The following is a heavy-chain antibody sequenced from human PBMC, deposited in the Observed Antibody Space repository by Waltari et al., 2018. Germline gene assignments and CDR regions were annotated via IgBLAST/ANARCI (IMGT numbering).Heavy chain of an antibody. CDR2: INHSGST. CDR3: ARRYSSGSWFDP. D-gene: IGHD6-19*01. J-gene: IGHJ5*02. CDR1: GGSFSGYY. V-gene: IGHV4-34*01. Sequence: QVQLQQWGAGLLKPSETLSLTCAVYGGSFSGYYWSWIRQPPGKGLEWIGEINHSGSTNYNPSLKSRVTISVDTSKNQFSLKLSSVTAADTAVYYCARRYSSGSWFDPWGQGTLVTVSS.